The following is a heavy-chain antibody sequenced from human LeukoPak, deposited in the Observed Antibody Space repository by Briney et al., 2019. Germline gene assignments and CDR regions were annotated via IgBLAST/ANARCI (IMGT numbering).Heavy chain of an antibody. Sequence: PSETLSLTCAVSGGSISSGGYSWSWIRQPPGKGLEWIGYIYHSGSTYYNPSLKSRVTISVDRSKNQFSLKLSSVTAADTAVYYCARGYGDYVNAFDIWGQGTMVTVSS. J-gene: IGHJ3*02. D-gene: IGHD4-17*01. CDR2: IYHSGST. CDR3: ARGYGDYVNAFDI. V-gene: IGHV4-30-2*01. CDR1: GGSISSGGYS.